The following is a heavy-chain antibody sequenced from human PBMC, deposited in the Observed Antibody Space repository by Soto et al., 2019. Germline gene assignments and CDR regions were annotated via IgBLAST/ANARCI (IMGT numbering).Heavy chain of an antibody. V-gene: IGHV3-21*01. CDR2: ISSSSSYI. J-gene: IGHJ5*02. Sequence: EVQLVESGGGRVKPGGSLRLSCAASGFTFSSYSMNWVRQAPGKGLEWVSSISSSSSYIYYADSVKGRFTISRDNAKNSLYLQMNSLRAEDTAVYYCAREGSSSPDWFDPWGQGTLVTVSS. CDR1: GFTFSSYS. CDR3: AREGSSSPDWFDP. D-gene: IGHD6-13*01.